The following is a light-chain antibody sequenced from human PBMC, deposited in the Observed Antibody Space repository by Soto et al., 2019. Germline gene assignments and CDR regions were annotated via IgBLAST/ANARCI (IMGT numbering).Light chain of an antibody. CDR1: QSVNINY. V-gene: IGKV3-20*01. CDR2: ATS. CDR3: QQYVNAPGT. J-gene: IGKJ1*01. Sequence: EVVLTQSPGPLFFFPGEKAPPSFGALQSVNINYLAWYQLKPGQAPKLLIYATSNRAPGIPDRFSGSGSGTDFTLTISSLEPGDFAVYYCQQYVNAPGTFGQGTKVDIK.